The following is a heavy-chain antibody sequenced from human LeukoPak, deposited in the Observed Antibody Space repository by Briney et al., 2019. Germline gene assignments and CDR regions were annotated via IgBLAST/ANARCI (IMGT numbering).Heavy chain of an antibody. CDR2: IYYSGST. D-gene: IGHD1-26*01. Sequence: PSETLFLTCTVSGGSISSSSYYWGWIRQPPGKGLEWIGSIYYSGSTSYNPSLKSRVTISVDTSKNQFSLKLGSVTAADTAVYYCARNASDSGTSYFDYWGQGTLVTVSS. J-gene: IGHJ4*02. CDR3: ARNASDSGTSYFDY. CDR1: GGSISSSSYY. V-gene: IGHV4-39*01.